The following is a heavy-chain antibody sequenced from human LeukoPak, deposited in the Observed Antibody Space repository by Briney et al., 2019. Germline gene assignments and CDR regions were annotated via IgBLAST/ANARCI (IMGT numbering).Heavy chain of an antibody. Sequence: SVKVSCKASGGTFSSYAISWVRQAPGQGLEWMGGIIPIFGTANYAQKFQGRVTITADESTSTAYMELSSLRSEDTAVYYCAKVSGYNYRGYFDYWGQGTLVTVSS. D-gene: IGHD5-24*01. V-gene: IGHV1-69*01. CDR1: GGTFSSYA. CDR2: IIPIFGTA. J-gene: IGHJ4*02. CDR3: AKVSGYNYRGYFDY.